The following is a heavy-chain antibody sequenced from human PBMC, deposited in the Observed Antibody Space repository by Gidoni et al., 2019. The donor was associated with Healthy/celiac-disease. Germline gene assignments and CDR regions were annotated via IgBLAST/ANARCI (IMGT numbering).Heavy chain of an antibody. J-gene: IGHJ6*02. CDR1: GYSISSGYY. D-gene: IGHD3-10*01. CDR2: IYHSGST. Sequence: QVQLQESGPGLVKPSETLSLTCAVSGYSISSGYYWGWIRPPPGKGLEWIGSIYHSGSTYYNPSLKRRVTISVDTSKNQFSLKLSSVTAADTAVYYCARERGDYYGSGSYYREYYYYGMDVWGQGTTVTVSS. CDR3: ARERGDYYGSGSYYREYYYYGMDV. V-gene: IGHV4-38-2*02.